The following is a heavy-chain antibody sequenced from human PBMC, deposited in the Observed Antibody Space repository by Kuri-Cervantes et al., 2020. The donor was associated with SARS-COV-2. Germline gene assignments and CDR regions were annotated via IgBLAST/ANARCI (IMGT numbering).Heavy chain of an antibody. CDR1: GYTFTGYY. CDR3: ARSRLTGYYYYGMDV. V-gene: IGHV1-2*02. D-gene: IGHD7-27*01. CDR2: INPNSGGT. Sequence: ASVTVSCKASGYTFTGYYMHWVRQAPGQGLEWMGWINPNSGGTNYAQKFQGRVTMARDTSISTAYMELRRLRSEDTAVYYWARSRLTGYYYYGMDVWGQGTTVTVSS. J-gene: IGHJ6*02.